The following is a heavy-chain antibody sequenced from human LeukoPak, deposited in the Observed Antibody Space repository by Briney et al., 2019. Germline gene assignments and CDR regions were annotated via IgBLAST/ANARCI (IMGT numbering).Heavy chain of an antibody. CDR2: ISYDGSNK. D-gene: IGHD3-22*01. V-gene: IGHV3-30*03. J-gene: IGHJ4*02. CDR3: AGDSSGYPADY. Sequence: GGSLRLSCAASGFTFSSYAMHWVRQAPGKGLEWVALISYDGSNKYYADSVKGRFTISRDNSKNTLYLQMNSLRAEDTAVYYCAGDSSGYPADYWGQGTLVTVSS. CDR1: GFTFSSYA.